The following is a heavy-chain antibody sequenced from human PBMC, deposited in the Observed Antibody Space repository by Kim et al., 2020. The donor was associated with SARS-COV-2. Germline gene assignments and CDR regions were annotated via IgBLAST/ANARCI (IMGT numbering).Heavy chain of an antibody. CDR1: GFTFSSYS. J-gene: IGHJ6*02. D-gene: IGHD6-13*01. CDR2: ISSSSSYI. CDR3: ARVSGSSRAYYYYGMDV. V-gene: IGHV3-21*01. Sequence: GGSLRLSCAASGFTFSSYSMNWVRQAPGKGLEWVSSISSSSSYIYYADSVKGRFTISRDNAKNSLYLQMNSLRAEDTAVYYCARVSGSSRAYYYYGMDVWGQGTTVTVSS.